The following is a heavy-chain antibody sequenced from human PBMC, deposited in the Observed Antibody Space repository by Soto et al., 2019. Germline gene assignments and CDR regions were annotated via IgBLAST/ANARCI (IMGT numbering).Heavy chain of an antibody. CDR1: GASISSGGYY. CDR3: ARDHLPQYYDVLTGYFLDAFDI. D-gene: IGHD3-9*01. J-gene: IGHJ3*02. CDR2: IYYSGNT. Sequence: QVQLQESGPGLVKPSQTLSLTCTVSGASISSGGYYWSWIRQHPGKGLEWIGYIYYSGNTYSNPSLKSRVTISIETSKNQFSLKLSSVTAADTAVYYCARDHLPQYYDVLTGYFLDAFDIWGQGTLVTVSS. V-gene: IGHV4-31*03.